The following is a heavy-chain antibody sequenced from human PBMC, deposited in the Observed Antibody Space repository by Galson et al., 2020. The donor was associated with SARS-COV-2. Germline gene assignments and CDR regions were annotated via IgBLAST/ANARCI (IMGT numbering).Heavy chain of an antibody. CDR3: ARDKWDIVVVPAANSGSFYYYYMDV. CDR2: ISAYNGNT. CDR1: GYTFTSYG. D-gene: IGHD2-2*01. J-gene: IGHJ6*03. Sequence: ASVKVSCKASGYTFTSYGISWVRQAPGQGLEWMGWISAYNGNTNYAQKLQGRVTMTTDTSTSTAYMELRSLRSDDTAVYYCARDKWDIVVVPAANSGSFYYYYMDVWGKGTTVTVSS. V-gene: IGHV1-18*01.